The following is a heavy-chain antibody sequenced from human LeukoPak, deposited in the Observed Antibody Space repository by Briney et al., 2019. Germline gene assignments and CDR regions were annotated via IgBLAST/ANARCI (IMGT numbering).Heavy chain of an antibody. V-gene: IGHV3-7*01. J-gene: IGHJ6*03. CDR3: ARRILFPVYYYMDV. CDR1: GFTFSDYY. CDR2: IKQDGSEK. D-gene: IGHD2-21*01. Sequence: PGGSLRLSCAASGFTFSDYYMSWIRQAPGKGLEWVANIKQDGSEKYYVDSVKGRFTISRDNAKNSLYLQMNSLRAEDTAVYYCARRILFPVYYYMDVWGKGTTVTVSS.